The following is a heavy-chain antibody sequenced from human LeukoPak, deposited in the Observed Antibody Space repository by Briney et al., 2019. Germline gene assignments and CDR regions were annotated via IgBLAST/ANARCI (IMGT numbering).Heavy chain of an antibody. Sequence: GGSLRLSCAASGFTFSSYAMSWVRQAPGKGLEWVSVISGSGGSTYYADSVKGRFTISRDNSKNTLYLQMNSLRAEDTAVYYCAKDVQSGYSGYDYLYWGQGTLVTVSS. V-gene: IGHV3-23*01. CDR2: ISGSGGST. J-gene: IGHJ4*02. CDR3: AKDVQSGYSGYDYLY. CDR1: GFTFSSYA. D-gene: IGHD5-12*01.